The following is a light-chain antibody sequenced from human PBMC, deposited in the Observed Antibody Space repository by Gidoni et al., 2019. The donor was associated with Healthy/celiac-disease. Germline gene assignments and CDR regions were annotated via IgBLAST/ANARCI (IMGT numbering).Light chain of an antibody. J-gene: IGKJ2*02. V-gene: IGKV1-39*01. Sequence: IRMTQSPSSLSASVGGRVTITCRGSQSISSSLNWYHQKPGTAATLLIYAGSSLQTGVPSSFSSSGCATYSTTTISSMHHEDFATYYCQQSYSTPRTFGQGTKLEIK. CDR3: QQSYSTPRT. CDR2: AGS. CDR1: QSISSS.